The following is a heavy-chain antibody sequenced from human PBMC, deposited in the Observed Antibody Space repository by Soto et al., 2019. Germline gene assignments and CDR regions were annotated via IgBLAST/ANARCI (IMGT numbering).Heavy chain of an antibody. CDR2: IYTSGST. Sequence: SETLSLTCTVSGGSISSYYWSWIRQPAGKGLEWIGRIYTSGSTNYNPSLKSRVTMSVDTSKDQFSLKLSSVTAADTAGYYCARDKGLLWFGEFPYGMDVWGQGTTVTVSS. J-gene: IGHJ6*02. CDR3: ARDKGLLWFGEFPYGMDV. D-gene: IGHD3-10*01. V-gene: IGHV4-4*07. CDR1: GGSISSYY.